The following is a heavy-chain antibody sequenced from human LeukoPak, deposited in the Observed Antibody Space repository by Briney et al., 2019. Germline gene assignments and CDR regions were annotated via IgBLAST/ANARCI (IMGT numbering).Heavy chain of an antibody. J-gene: IGHJ4*02. V-gene: IGHV1-46*01. CDR1: GYTFTGYY. D-gene: IGHD3-22*01. Sequence: GASVKVSCKASGYTFTGYYMHWVRQAPGQGLEWMGIINPSGGSTSYAQKFQGRVTMTRDMSTSTVYMELSSLRSEDTAVYYCARADSSGYYFDYWGQGTLVTVSS. CDR3: ARADSSGYYFDY. CDR2: INPSGGST.